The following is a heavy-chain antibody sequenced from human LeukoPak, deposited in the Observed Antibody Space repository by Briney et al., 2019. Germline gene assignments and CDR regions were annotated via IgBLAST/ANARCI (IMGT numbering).Heavy chain of an antibody. V-gene: IGHV3-21*01. CDR2: ISSSSSYI. CDR3: ARDRTSRRLGYFDL. Sequence: PGRSLRLSCAASGFTFSSYSMNWVRQAPGKGLGWVSSISSSSSYIYYADSVKGRFTISRDNAKNSLYLQMNSLRAEDTAVYYCARDRTSRRLGYFDLWGRGTLVTVSS. D-gene: IGHD6-25*01. CDR1: GFTFSSYS. J-gene: IGHJ2*01.